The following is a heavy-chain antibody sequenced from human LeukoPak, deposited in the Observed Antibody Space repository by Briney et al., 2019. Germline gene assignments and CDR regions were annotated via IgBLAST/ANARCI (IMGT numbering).Heavy chain of an antibody. J-gene: IGHJ6*03. V-gene: IGHV4-34*01. D-gene: IGHD3-9*01. CDR1: GGSFSGYY. Sequence: PSETPSLTCAVYGGSFSGYYWSWIRQPPGKGLEWIGEINHSGSTNYNPSLKSRVTISVDTSKNQFSLKLSSVTAADTAVYYCARYDILTGSVGYYYYYMDVWGKGTTVTVSS. CDR3: ARYDILTGSVGYYYYYMDV. CDR2: INHSGST.